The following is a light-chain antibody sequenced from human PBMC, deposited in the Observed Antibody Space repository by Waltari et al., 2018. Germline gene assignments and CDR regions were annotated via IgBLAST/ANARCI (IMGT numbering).Light chain of an antibody. J-gene: IGKJ4*01. CDR2: RAS. V-gene: IGKV3-15*01. CDR3: QQYNNWPLT. CDR1: QSVTNN. Sequence: EIVMTQSPATLSLYPGERATLPCRASQSVTNNLAWYQQKPGQAPRLLIYRASTRATSIPARISGSGSGTEFTLTISSLQSEDFAFYYCQQYNNWPLTFGGGTKVEIK.